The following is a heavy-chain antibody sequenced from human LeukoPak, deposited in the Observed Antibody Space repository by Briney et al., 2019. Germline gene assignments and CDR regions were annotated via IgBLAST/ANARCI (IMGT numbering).Heavy chain of an antibody. CDR2: MSTTCSTI. J-gene: IGHJ4*02. D-gene: IGHD4-17*01. Sequence: GGSLRLSCVASGFTFSGHEMNWVRQAPGKGLDGLSYMSTTCSTIYYADSAKGSFTISRDNSKNSLYLQMNSLRAEDTDIYYCERDDVYGDSLPDYWGQGTLVTVSS. V-gene: IGHV3-48*03. CDR1: GFTFSGHE. CDR3: ERDDVYGDSLPDY.